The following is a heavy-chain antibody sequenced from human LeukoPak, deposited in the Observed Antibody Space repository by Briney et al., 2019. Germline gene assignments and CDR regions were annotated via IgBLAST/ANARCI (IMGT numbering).Heavy chain of an antibody. J-gene: IGHJ4*02. CDR1: GFTFSSSA. D-gene: IGHD2-15*01. V-gene: IGHV3-23*01. CDR3: AKQLGYCSDGSCYFPY. Sequence: GGSLRLSCAGSGFTFSSSAMSWVRQAPGKGLGWVSAISNNGGYTYYADSVQGRFTISRDNSKSTLCLQMNSLRAEDTAVYYCAKQLGYCSDGSCYFPYWGQGTLVTVSS. CDR2: ISNNGGYT.